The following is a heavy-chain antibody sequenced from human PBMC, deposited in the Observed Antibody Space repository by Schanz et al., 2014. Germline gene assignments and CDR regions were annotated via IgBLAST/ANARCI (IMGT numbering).Heavy chain of an antibody. Sequence: EVQLLESGGGLVQPGGSLRLSCAASGFTFSSYAMTWVRQAPGMGLEWVSAISGRDGSTYYADSVKSRFTISRDNSKNTVYLQMNSLRPGDTAVYYCARESSNDIVLVPGAVFDHWGQGILVTVSS. CDR2: ISGRDGST. J-gene: IGHJ4*02. CDR1: GFTFSSYA. CDR3: ARESSNDIVLVPGAVFDH. V-gene: IGHV3-23*01. D-gene: IGHD2-2*01.